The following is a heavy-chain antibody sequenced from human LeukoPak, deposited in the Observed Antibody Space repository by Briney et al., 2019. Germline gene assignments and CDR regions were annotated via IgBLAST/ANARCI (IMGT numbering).Heavy chain of an antibody. CDR2: MYPGDSQT. CDR1: GYTFSNYW. J-gene: IGHJ6*04. CDR3: ARLKTNSEFGEDYGMDV. Sequence: GESLKISCKGSGYTFSNYWIGWVRQMPGKGLEWMGIMYPGDSQTKYSPSFQGQVTISADKSISTTYLQWSSLKASDTAMYYCARLKTNSEFGEDYGMDVWGKGTTVTVSS. D-gene: IGHD2-21*01. V-gene: IGHV5-51*01.